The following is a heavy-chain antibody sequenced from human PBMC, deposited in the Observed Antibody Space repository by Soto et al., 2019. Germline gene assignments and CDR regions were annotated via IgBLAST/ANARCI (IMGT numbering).Heavy chain of an antibody. D-gene: IGHD2-15*01. V-gene: IGHV1-18*01. CDR2: ISTYNGDT. J-gene: IGHJ6*04. CDR3: ARAGAAPYYYYGMDV. CDR1: GYTFSTSG. Sequence: QVQLVQSGAEVRKPGASVKVSCKASGYTFSTSGMSWLRQAPGQGLEWMGWISTYNGDTNDAPKFQDRVTMTSDTSTSTVYMELRSLRSDDTAVYYCARAGAAPYYYYGMDVWGKGTRVTVSP.